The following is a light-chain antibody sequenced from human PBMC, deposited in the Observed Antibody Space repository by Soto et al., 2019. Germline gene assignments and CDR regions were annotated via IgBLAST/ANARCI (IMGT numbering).Light chain of an antibody. Sequence: DIGMTQSPDSLDVSLVESATINFKSSQSVLYSSNNKNYLAWYQQKPGQPPKLLIYWASTRESGVPDRFSGSGSGTDFTLTISSLQAEDVAVYYCQQFYSTPQTFGQGTKVDIK. CDR1: QSVLYSSNNKNY. CDR3: QQFYSTPQT. V-gene: IGKV4-1*01. J-gene: IGKJ1*01. CDR2: WAS.